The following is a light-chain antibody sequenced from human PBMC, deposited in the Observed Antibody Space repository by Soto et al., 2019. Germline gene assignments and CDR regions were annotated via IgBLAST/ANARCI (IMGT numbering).Light chain of an antibody. CDR1: STDVGAYNY. CDR2: EVS. J-gene: IGLJ3*02. Sequence: QSVLTQPASVSGSPGQSITISCTGTSTDVGAYNYVSWYQQHPGKAPKLMIYEVSNRPSGVPDRFSGSQSGNTASLTISGLQAEDEADYYCSLKTSSVTWVFGGGTKVTVL. V-gene: IGLV2-14*01. CDR3: SLKTSSVTWV.